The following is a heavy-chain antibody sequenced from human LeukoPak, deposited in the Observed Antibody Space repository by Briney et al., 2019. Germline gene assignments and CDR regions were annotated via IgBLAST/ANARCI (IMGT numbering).Heavy chain of an antibody. Sequence: PSETLSLTCTVSGGSISSYYWSWIRQPPGKGLEWIGYIYYSGSTNYNPSLKSRVTISVDTSKNQFSLKLSSVTAADTAVYYCARVTKQFNLYYGSGSYQYYFDYWGQGTLVTVSS. J-gene: IGHJ4*02. CDR3: ARVTKQFNLYYGSGSYQYYFDY. V-gene: IGHV4-59*08. D-gene: IGHD3-10*01. CDR2: IYYSGST. CDR1: GGSISSYY.